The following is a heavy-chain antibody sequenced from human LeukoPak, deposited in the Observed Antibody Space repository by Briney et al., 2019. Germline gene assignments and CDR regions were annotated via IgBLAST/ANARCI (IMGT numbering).Heavy chain of an antibody. CDR3: ARGWGYYDY. CDR2: ISSSGGAI. J-gene: IGHJ4*02. D-gene: IGHD3-22*01. Sequence: PGGSLRLSCAASGGTVSSSDMNWFRKAPEKGLEGLSYISSSGGAIYYADSVKGRFTISRDNAKNSLYLQMNSLRAEDTAVYYCARGWGYYDYWGQGALVTVSS. CDR1: GGTVSSSD. V-gene: IGHV3-48*03.